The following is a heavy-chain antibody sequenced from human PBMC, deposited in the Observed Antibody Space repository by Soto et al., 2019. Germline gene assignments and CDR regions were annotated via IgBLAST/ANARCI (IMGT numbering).Heavy chain of an antibody. CDR3: ARGRIAAAGMRGEFDY. D-gene: IGHD6-13*01. V-gene: IGHV1-46*01. CDR2: INPSGGST. Sequence: QVQLVQSGAEVKKPGASVKVSCKASGYTFTSYYMHWVRQAPGQGLGWMGIINPSGGSTSYAQKFQGRVTMTRDTSTSTVYMELSSLRSEDTAVYYCARGRIAAAGMRGEFDYWGQGTLVTVSS. CDR1: GYTFTSYY. J-gene: IGHJ4*02.